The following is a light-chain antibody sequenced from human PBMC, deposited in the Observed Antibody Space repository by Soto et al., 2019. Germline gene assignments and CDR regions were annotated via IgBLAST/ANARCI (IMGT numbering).Light chain of an antibody. CDR1: QSASSN. J-gene: IGKJ4*01. CDR3: QQYDAWPLT. Sequence: ILLPQSPATLSVSPVEIATISCRASQSASSNLAWYQQKPGQAPSLLIYGASTRATGTPARFSGSWSGTEFTLTINSLQSEDFAVYYCQQYDAWPLTFGGGTKVDIK. CDR2: GAS. V-gene: IGKV3-15*01.